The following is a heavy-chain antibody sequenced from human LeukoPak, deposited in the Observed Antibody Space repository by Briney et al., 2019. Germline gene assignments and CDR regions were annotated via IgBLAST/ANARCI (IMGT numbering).Heavy chain of an antibody. V-gene: IGHV1-18*01. Sequence: ASVKVSCTASGYTFTSYGISWVRQAPGQGLEWMGWISAYNGNTNYAQKLQGRVTMTTDTSTSTAYMELRSLRSDDTAVYYCARDRDYGDYVGYFQHWGQGALVTVSS. CDR1: GYTFTSYG. J-gene: IGHJ1*01. CDR3: ARDRDYGDYVGYFQH. D-gene: IGHD4-17*01. CDR2: ISAYNGNT.